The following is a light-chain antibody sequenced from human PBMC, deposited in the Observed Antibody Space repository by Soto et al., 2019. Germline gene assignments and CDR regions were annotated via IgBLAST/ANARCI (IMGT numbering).Light chain of an antibody. CDR2: GN. J-gene: IGLJ2*01. CDR1: SSNIGAGYD. Sequence: QLVLTQPPSVSGAPGQRVTISCTGSSSNIGAGYDVQWYQQLPGTAPQLLIYGNNRPSGVPDRFSGSKSGNTASLTISGLQAEDEADYYCSSYTSSSTLVFGGGTKLTVL. CDR3: SSYTSSSTLV. V-gene: IGLV1-40*01.